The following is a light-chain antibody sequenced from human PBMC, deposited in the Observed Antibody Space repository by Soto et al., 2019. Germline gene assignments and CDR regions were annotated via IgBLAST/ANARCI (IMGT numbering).Light chain of an antibody. CDR2: EVS. CDR3: SSYTSSSTLGYV. CDR1: SSDVGGYNY. Sequence: HSALTQPASVSGSPGQSITISCTGTSSDVGGYNYVSWYQQHPGKAPKLMIYEVSNRPSGVSNRFSGSKSGNTASLTISGLQAEDEADYYCSSYTSSSTLGYVFGTGTKVTVL. V-gene: IGLV2-14*01. J-gene: IGLJ1*01.